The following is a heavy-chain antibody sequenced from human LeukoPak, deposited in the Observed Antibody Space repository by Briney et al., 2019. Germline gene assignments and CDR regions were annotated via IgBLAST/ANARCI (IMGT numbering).Heavy chain of an antibody. Sequence: GGSLRLSCAASGFTFSSYWMHWVRQAPGKGLVWVSRINSDGSSTSYADSVKGRFTISRDNSKNTLYLQMNSLRAEDTAVYYCAKDYGSGYYAEDYFDYWGQGTLVTVSS. V-gene: IGHV3-74*01. CDR1: GFTFSSYW. J-gene: IGHJ4*02. CDR2: INSDGSST. D-gene: IGHD3-22*01. CDR3: AKDYGSGYYAEDYFDY.